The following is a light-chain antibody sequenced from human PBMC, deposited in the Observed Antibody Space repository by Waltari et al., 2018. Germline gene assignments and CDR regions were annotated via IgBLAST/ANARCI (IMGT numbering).Light chain of an antibody. J-gene: IGKJ1*01. Sequence: EIVLTQSPGTLSLSPGERATLSCRASQSVSSNYLAWYQQKPGQAPRLLIYGASSRATGIPDRLSGSWSGTDFTLTISRLEPEDFAVYYCQQYGSSPPWTFGQGTKVEIK. CDR1: QSVSSNY. CDR3: QQYGSSPPWT. V-gene: IGKV3-20*01. CDR2: GAS.